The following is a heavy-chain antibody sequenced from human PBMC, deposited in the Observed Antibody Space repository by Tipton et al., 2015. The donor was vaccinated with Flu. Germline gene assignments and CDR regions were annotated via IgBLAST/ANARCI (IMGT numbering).Heavy chain of an antibody. CDR2: ICHSGNT. Sequence: TLSLTCTVSGDSISTSSDYWGWIRQPPGKGLEWIGNICHSGNTYNNPSLKSRVTISVDRSKNQFSLKLSSVTAADTAVYYCARRDYSNYVSEPKNWFDPWGQGTLVTVSS. J-gene: IGHJ5*02. CDR1: GDSISTSSDY. D-gene: IGHD4-11*01. CDR3: ARRDYSNYVSEPKNWFDP. V-gene: IGHV4-39*07.